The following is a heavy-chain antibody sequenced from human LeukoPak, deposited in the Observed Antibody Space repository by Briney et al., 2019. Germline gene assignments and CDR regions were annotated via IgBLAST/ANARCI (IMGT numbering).Heavy chain of an antibody. CDR3: ARHCCSAPSKRVFDI. CDR1: GGSIISSDYH. CDR2: ISYSGNT. J-gene: IGHJ3*02. V-gene: IGHV4-39*01. Sequence: SEALSLTCTVSGGSIISSDYHWGWVRQPPGKGLEWIGTISYSGNTDYNPSLRSRVTISVDTSNNQFSLRLGSVTAADTAVYHCARHCCSAPSKRVFDIWGQGTMVTVSS. D-gene: IGHD2-15*01.